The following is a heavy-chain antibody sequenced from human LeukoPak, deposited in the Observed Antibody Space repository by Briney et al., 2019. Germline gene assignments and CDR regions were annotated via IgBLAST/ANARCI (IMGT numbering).Heavy chain of an antibody. V-gene: IGHV3-30*14. CDR2: ISYDGSNK. D-gene: IGHD3-22*01. Sequence: GRSLRLSCAASGFTFSSYAMHWVRQAPGKGLEWVAVISYDGSNKYYADSVKGRFTISRDNSKNTLYLQMNSLRAEDTAVYYCAREGSFDSSGYNDALDIWGQGTMVTVSA. CDR3: AREGSFDSSGYNDALDI. CDR1: GFTFSSYA. J-gene: IGHJ3*02.